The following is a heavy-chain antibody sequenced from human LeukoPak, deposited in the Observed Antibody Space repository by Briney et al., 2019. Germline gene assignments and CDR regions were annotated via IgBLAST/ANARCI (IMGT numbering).Heavy chain of an antibody. D-gene: IGHD3-3*02. V-gene: IGHV4-4*02. CDR3: ARDISGGSHVFDL. CDR2: VSLAGQT. Sequence: SETLSLTCGVPGGSISGTNWWSWVRQPPGQGLEWIGEVSLAGQTNYNPSLESRVTISVDTSKNQFSLQLNSVTAADTAVYYCARDISGGSHVFDLWGQGTMVTVSS. J-gene: IGHJ3*01. CDR1: GGSISGTNW.